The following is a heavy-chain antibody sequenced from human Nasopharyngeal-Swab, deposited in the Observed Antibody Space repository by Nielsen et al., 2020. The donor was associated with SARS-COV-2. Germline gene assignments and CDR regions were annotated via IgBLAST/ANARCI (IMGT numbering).Heavy chain of an antibody. CDR2: ISYDGSNK. Sequence: GGSLRLSCAASGFTFSSYAMHWVRKATGKGLEWVAVISYDGSNKYYADSVKGRFTISRDNSKNTLYLQMNSLRAEDTAVYYCARAAGGSYVAPFDYWGQGTLVTVSS. V-gene: IGHV3-30*04. D-gene: IGHD1-26*01. CDR1: GFTFSSYA. J-gene: IGHJ4*02. CDR3: ARAAGGSYVAPFDY.